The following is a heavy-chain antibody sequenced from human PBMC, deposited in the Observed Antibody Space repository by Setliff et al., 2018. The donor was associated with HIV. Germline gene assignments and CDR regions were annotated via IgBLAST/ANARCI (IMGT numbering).Heavy chain of an antibody. CDR2: IYYSGST. J-gene: IGHJ5*02. D-gene: IGHD3-10*01. CDR1: GGSISSSSYY. Sequence: KPSETLSLTCTVSGGSISSSSYYWGWIRQPPGKGLEWIGSIYYSGSTYYNPSLKSRVTISVATSKNQFSLKLSSVTAADTAVYYCARHTPPGLWFGEPTYLYNWFDPWGQGTLVTVSS. V-gene: IGHV4-39*01. CDR3: ARHTPPGLWFGEPTYLYNWFDP.